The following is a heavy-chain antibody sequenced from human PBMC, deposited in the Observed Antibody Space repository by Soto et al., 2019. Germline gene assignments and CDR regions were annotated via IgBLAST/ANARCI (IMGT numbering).Heavy chain of an antibody. CDR2: INPNSGGT. V-gene: IGHV1-2*02. Sequence: ASVKVSCKASGYTFSDYYIHWVRQAPGQGLEWMGWINPNSGGTKYAPKFQGGVTMTRDTSITTAYMELSRLRSGDTAVYYCAKHSRETVSCCGEDWGQGTLVTVSS. CDR1: GYTFSDYY. CDR3: AKHSRETVSCCGED. J-gene: IGHJ4*02. D-gene: IGHD2-21*01.